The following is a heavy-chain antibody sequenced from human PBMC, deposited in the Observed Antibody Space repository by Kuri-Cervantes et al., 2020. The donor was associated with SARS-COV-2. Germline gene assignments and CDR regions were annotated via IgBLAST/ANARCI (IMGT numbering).Heavy chain of an antibody. V-gene: IGHV3-30*02. D-gene: IGHD7-27*01. CDR3: AKDAGIGANWGDGLDY. Sequence: GESLKISCAASGFTFSSYGMHWVRQAPGKGLEWVAFIRYDGSNKYYADSVKDRFTISRDNSKNTLYLQMNSLRAEDTAVYYCAKDAGIGANWGDGLDYWGQGTLVTVSS. CDR1: GFTFSSYG. J-gene: IGHJ4*02. CDR2: IRYDGSNK.